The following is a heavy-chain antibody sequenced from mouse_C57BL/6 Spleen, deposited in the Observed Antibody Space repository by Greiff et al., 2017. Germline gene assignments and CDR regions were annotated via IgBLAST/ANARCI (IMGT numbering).Heavy chain of an antibody. CDR2: IYPGNSDT. Sequence: EVQLQQSGTVLARPGASVKMSCKTSGYTFTSYWMHWVKQRPGQGLEWIGAIYPGNSDTSYNQKFKGKVKLSAVTSASTAYMELSSLTNEDSAVYYCTPFTTVVASFDYWGQGTTLTVSS. J-gene: IGHJ2*01. D-gene: IGHD1-1*01. CDR1: GYTFTSYW. V-gene: IGHV1-5*01. CDR3: TPFTTVVASFDY.